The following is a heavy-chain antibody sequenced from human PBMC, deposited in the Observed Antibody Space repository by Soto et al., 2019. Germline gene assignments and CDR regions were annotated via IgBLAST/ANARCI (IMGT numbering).Heavy chain of an antibody. V-gene: IGHV3-33*08. CDR3: VRDLLGSGGHFDY. CDR1: GFILSNYA. J-gene: IGHJ4*02. D-gene: IGHD7-27*01. Sequence: SLRLSWTASGFILSNYAMHWVRQAPGKGLEWVAHIWYDGSNTYYADSVKGRFTISRDNSRNTLYLQMNSLRAEDTAVYHCVRDLLGSGGHFDYWGQGTPVTVSS. CDR2: IWYDGSNT.